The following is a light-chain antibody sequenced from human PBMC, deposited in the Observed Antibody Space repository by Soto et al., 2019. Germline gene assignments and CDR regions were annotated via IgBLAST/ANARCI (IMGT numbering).Light chain of an antibody. CDR2: DSN. J-gene: IGLJ2*01. CDR3: ATWDRSLTGEV. Sequence: QSVLTQPPSVSAAPGQKVTISCSGSSSNIGNNYVSWFQQLPGTAPKLLIYDSNKRPSGIPTRFSGAKSGTSATLDITGLQTGDEADYYCATWDRSLTGEVFGGGTKLTVL. CDR1: SSNIGNNY. V-gene: IGLV1-51*01.